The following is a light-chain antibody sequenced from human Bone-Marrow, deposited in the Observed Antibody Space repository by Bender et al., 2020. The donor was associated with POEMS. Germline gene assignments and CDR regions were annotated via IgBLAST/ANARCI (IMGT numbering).Light chain of an antibody. V-gene: IGLV3-16*01. CDR1: IGSKS. Sequence: SYVLTQPPSVSVAPGQTARITCGGNNIGSKSVHWYQQKPGQFPVLVIYKDSERPSGIPERFSGSSSGTIVTLTISGVQAEDEADYYCLSADSSGTYYVFGTGTKVTVL. CDR3: LSADSSGTYYV. CDR2: KDS. J-gene: IGLJ1*01.